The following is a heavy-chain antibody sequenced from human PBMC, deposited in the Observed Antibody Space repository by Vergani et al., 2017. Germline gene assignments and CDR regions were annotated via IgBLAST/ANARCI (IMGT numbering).Heavy chain of an antibody. CDR1: GYTFTKFG. CDR2: ISAYNANT. D-gene: IGHD5-18*01. Sequence: QVQLVQSGAEVKKPGASVKVSCKASGYTFTKFGITWVRQAPGQGLQWMGWISAYNANTNFAQKLQGRVFMTTDTSTRTAYMELRSLRSDDTAVYYCAIGGGQTALDLWGQGTLVTVSS. CDR3: AIGGGQTALDL. V-gene: IGHV1-18*01. J-gene: IGHJ4*02.